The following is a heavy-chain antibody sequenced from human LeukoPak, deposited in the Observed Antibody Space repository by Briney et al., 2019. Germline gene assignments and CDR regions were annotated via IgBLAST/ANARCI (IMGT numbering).Heavy chain of an antibody. J-gene: IGHJ5*02. CDR2: IIPIFGTA. CDR1: RGTFSSYA. V-gene: IGHV1-69*05. D-gene: IGHD2-2*01. CDR3: ARDYCSSTSCLNWFDP. Sequence: SVTVSCMASRGTFSSYAVSWVRQAPGQGLEWMGGIIPIFGTASYAQKFQGRVTITTDESTSTAYMELSSLRSEDTAVYYCARDYCSSTSCLNWFDPWGQGTLVTVSS.